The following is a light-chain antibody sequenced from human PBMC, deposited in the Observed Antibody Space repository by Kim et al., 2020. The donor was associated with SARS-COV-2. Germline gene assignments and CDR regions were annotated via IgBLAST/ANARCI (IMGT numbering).Light chain of an antibody. V-gene: IGLV3-21*04. CDR1: NIGRKS. J-gene: IGLJ3*02. Sequence: SYELTQPPSVSVAPGETATITCGAENIGRKSVHWYQQKPGLAPVLVIYHDSDRPSGIPERFSGFNADNTATLTISRVEAGDEADYSCQVWDSTRGHPVFG. CDR2: HDS. CDR3: QVWDSTRGHPV.